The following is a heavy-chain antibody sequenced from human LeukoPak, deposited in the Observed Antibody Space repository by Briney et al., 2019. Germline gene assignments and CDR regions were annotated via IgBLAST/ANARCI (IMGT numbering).Heavy chain of an antibody. CDR1: GYTLTELS. CDR3: APAPDISYYFDY. V-gene: IGHV1-18*01. J-gene: IGHJ4*02. Sequence: ASVKVSCKVSGYTLTELSIHWVRQAPGQGLEWMGWISAYNGNTNYAQKLQGRVTMTTDTSTSTAYMELRSLRSDDTAVYYCAPAPDISYYFDYWGQGTLVTVSS. D-gene: IGHD5-12*01. CDR2: ISAYNGNT.